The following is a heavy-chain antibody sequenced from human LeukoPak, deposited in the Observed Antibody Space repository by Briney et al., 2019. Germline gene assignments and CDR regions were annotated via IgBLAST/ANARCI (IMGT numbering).Heavy chain of an antibody. CDR3: AKVYDDRSGYYDIDY. V-gene: IGHV4-59*01. Sequence: SETLSLTCAVSAGSTSGYCWRWRHQPPGKGLEWIGYIYYSGSTTYNPSLKSRVTISVDTSKNQFSLKLSSVTAAATAVYYCAKVYDDRSGYYDIDYWGQGTLVTVSS. CDR2: IYYSGST. D-gene: IGHD3-22*01. CDR1: AGSTSGYC. J-gene: IGHJ4*02.